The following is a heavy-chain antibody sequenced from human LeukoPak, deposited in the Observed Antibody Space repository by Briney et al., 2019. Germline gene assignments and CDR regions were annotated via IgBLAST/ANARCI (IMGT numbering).Heavy chain of an antibody. CDR2: IRYDGSNK. Sequence: GGSLRLSCAASGFTFSSYGMHWVRQAPGKGLEWVAFIRYDGSNKYYADSVKGRFTISRDNSKNTLYLQMNSLRAEDTAVYYCAKEWTIFGVVTDAFDIWGQGTMVTVSS. V-gene: IGHV3-30*02. J-gene: IGHJ3*02. CDR1: GFTFSSYG. D-gene: IGHD3-3*01. CDR3: AKEWTIFGVVTDAFDI.